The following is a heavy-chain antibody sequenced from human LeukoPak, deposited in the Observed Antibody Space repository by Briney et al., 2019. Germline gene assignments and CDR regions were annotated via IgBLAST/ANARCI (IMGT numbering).Heavy chain of an antibody. V-gene: IGHV3-21*01. CDR3: ARSPRITMARGVILYIFDY. CDR1: GFTFSSYS. Sequence: GGSLRLSCAASGFTFSSYSMNWVRQAPGKGLEWVSSISSSSSYIYYADSVKGRFTISRDNAKNSLYLQMNSLRAEDTAVYYCARSPRITMARGVILYIFDYWGQGTLVTVSS. CDR2: ISSSSSYI. J-gene: IGHJ4*02. D-gene: IGHD3-10*01.